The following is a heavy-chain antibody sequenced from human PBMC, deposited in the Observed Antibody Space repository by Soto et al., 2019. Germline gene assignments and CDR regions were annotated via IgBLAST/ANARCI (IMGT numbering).Heavy chain of an antibody. CDR3: AHRPTVTSFDY. CDR2: IYWDDDK. CDR1: GFSLSTSGVG. Sequence: QITLKESGPTLVKPTQTLTLTCTFSGFSLSTSGVGVGWIRQHPGKALEWLALIYWDDDKRYRPSLKSRHTITKDTSKNQVVLTMTNMDPVDTATYYCAHRPTVTSFDYWGQGTLVTVSS. D-gene: IGHD4-17*01. J-gene: IGHJ4*02. V-gene: IGHV2-5*02.